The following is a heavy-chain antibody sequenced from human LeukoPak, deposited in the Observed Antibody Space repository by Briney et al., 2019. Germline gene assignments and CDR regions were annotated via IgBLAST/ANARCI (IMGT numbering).Heavy chain of an antibody. Sequence: PSETLSLTCTVSGGSISSYYWSWIRQPPGKGLEWIGRVFTSAIISGNTNYNPSLKSRVTMSVDSSKNQFSLKLRSVTAADTAVYFCARGDLFGELAGTDAFDIWGQGTLVTVSS. J-gene: IGHJ3*02. CDR3: ARGDLFGELAGTDAFDI. V-gene: IGHV4-4*07. CDR1: GGSISSYY. D-gene: IGHD3-10*02. CDR2: VFTSAIISGNT.